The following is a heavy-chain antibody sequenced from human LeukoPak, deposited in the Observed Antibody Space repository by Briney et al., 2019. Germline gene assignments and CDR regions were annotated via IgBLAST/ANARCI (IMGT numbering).Heavy chain of an antibody. CDR3: ARDYQAGGDY. J-gene: IGHJ4*02. V-gene: IGHV1-2*02. CDR2: INPNSGDT. CDR1: GYTFTGYY. Sequence: ASVEVSCKASGYTFTGYYIHWVRQAPGQGLEWTGWINPNSGDTNYAQKFQGRVTMTRDTSINTVYMELSRLRSDDTAVFYCARDYQAGGDYWGQGTLVTVSS. D-gene: IGHD3-16*01.